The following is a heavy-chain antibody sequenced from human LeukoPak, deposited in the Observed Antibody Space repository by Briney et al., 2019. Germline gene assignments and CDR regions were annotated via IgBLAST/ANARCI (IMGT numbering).Heavy chain of an antibody. CDR3: ARYVVRENWFDP. D-gene: IGHD3-10*01. CDR2: IYYSGST. V-gene: IGHV4-61*01. Sequence: PSETLSLTCTVSGGSISSGSYYWSWIRQPPGKGLEWIGYIYYSGSTNYNPSLKSRVTISVDTSKNQFSLKLSSVTAADTAVYYCARYVVRENWFDPWGQGTLVTVSS. J-gene: IGHJ5*02. CDR1: GGSISSGSYY.